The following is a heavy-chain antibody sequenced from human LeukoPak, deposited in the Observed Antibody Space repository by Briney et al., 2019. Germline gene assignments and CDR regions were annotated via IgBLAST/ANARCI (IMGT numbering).Heavy chain of an antibody. D-gene: IGHD3-22*01. V-gene: IGHV4-34*01. CDR3: ASSHYYYDSSGYD. CDR1: SGSLSGYY. CDR2: INHSGST. Sequence: PSETLSLTCAVYSGSLSGYYWSWIRQTPGKGLEWIGEINHSGSTNYNPSLKSRVTMTVDTSKNQFSLNLTSVTAADTAVYYCASSHYYYDSSGYDWGQGILVTVSS. J-gene: IGHJ4*02.